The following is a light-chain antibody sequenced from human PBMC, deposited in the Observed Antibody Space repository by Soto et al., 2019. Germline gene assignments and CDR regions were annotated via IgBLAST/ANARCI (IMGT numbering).Light chain of an antibody. CDR3: QPYNNWPLT. CDR2: DTS. Sequence: VVMTQSPATLSVSPGEGVTLSCRASQGICDTLAWYQHKPGQTPRLLIYDTSTRATGVPTRFSGSRSGAEFTLTINSLQSEDFAVYYCQPYNNWPLTFGGGTKVDIK. CDR1: QGICDT. J-gene: IGKJ4*01. V-gene: IGKV3-15*01.